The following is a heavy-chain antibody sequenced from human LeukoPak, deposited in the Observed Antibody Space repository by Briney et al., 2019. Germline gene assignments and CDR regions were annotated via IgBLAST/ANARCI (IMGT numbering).Heavy chain of an antibody. J-gene: IGHJ4*02. CDR3: TRGGTVNPCDY. CDR2: ISSNGIST. CDR1: GFTLSNFP. Sequence: GGSLGLSCAASGFTLSNFPMHWVRQAPGKGLEYVSGISSNGISTYYANSVKGRFTISRDNSKNTLYLQMGSLRAEDMAVYYCTRGGTVNPCDYWGQGTLVTVSS. D-gene: IGHD4-17*01. V-gene: IGHV3-64*01.